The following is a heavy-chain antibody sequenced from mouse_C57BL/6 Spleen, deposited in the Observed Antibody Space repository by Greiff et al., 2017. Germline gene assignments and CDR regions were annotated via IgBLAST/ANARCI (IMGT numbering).Heavy chain of an antibody. CDR3: TRIDYSNYGGGAY. CDR2: LDPETGGT. J-gene: IGHJ3*01. Sequence: VQLQQSGAELVRPGASVTLSCKASGYTFTDYEMHWVKQTPVHGLEWIGALDPETGGTAYNQKFKGKAILTADKSSSTAYMELRSLTSADSAVYYCTRIDYSNYGGGAYWGQGTLVTVSA. CDR1: GYTFTDYE. D-gene: IGHD2-5*01. V-gene: IGHV1-15*01.